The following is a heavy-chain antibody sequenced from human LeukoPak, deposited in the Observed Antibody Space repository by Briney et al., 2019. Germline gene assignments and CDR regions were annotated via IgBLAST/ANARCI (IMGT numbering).Heavy chain of an antibody. D-gene: IGHD3/OR15-3a*01. CDR3: ARDSSEGYDFWSGYYDSGDYGMDV. V-gene: IGHV3-21*01. CDR1: GFTFSRYD. CDR2: ISSSSTYI. J-gene: IGHJ6*02. Sequence: PGGSLRLSCAASGFTFSRYDMNWVRQAPGKGLEWVSSISSSSTYIYYADSVKGRFTISRDNAKNSLYLQMNSLRAEDTAVYYCARDSSEGYDFWSGYYDSGDYGMDVWGQGTTVTVSS.